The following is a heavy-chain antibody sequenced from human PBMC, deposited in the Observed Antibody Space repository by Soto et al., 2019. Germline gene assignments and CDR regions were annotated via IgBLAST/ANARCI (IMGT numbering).Heavy chain of an antibody. Sequence: PSETLSHTCTVSGGSIISAAYYWSWIRKHPGKGLEWIGYVSHSGSTYYNPSLKSRVIISVDTSKNQFSLSLTSVTAADTAVYYCAREYTYGSNFFDCWGQGALVTVSS. CDR3: AREYTYGSNFFDC. CDR2: VSHSGST. J-gene: IGHJ4*02. CDR1: GGSIISAAYY. D-gene: IGHD5-18*01. V-gene: IGHV4-31*02.